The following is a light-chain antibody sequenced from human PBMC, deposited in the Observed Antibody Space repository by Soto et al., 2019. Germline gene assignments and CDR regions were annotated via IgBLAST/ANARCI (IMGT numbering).Light chain of an antibody. CDR2: TAS. Sequence: DIQMTQSPSSLSASVGDRVTITCRASQSISNYLNWYQQKPGKAPKLLIYTASNLQGGVPSRFSGSGSGTDFTLTISSLQPEDFATYYCQQSYSTLYTFGQGTKLEIK. CDR1: QSISNY. J-gene: IGKJ2*01. CDR3: QQSYSTLYT. V-gene: IGKV1-39*01.